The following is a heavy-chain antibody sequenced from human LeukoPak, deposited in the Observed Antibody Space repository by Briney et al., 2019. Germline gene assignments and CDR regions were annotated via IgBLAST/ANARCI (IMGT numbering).Heavy chain of an antibody. CDR2: IYHTGDT. CDR1: GGSISSYY. CDR3: ATGRDAYKTGY. J-gene: IGHJ4*02. Sequence: PSETLSLTCTVSGGSISSYYWSWIRQPPGKELEWIGYIYHTGDTNYNPSLKSRVTMALDTSKIHFSLRLSSVTAADTAVYYCATGRDAYKTGYWGQGTLVTVSS. V-gene: IGHV4-59*01. D-gene: IGHD5-24*01.